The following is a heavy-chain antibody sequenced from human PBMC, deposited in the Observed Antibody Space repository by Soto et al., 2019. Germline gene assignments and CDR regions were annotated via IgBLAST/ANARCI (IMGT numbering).Heavy chain of an antibody. J-gene: IGHJ6*02. V-gene: IGHV4-61*01. CDR2: IYYSGNI. Sequence: KTSETLSLTCTVSGGSVSSGSYYWTWIRQPPGKGLEWIGYIYYSGNIAYNPSLKSRVTISLDTSNSQFSLRLSSVTAADTAVYYCARTFCSTTSRQAHGMDVWGQGTTVTVSS. D-gene: IGHD2-2*01. CDR1: GGSVSSGSYY. CDR3: ARTFCSTTSRQAHGMDV.